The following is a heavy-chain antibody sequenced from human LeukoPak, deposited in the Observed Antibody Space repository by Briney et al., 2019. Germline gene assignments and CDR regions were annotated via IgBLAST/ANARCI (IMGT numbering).Heavy chain of an antibody. CDR1: GGSISSYY. CDR3: AAKAPSNWFDP. J-gene: IGHJ5*02. V-gene: IGHV4-59*01. Sequence: SETLSLTCTVSGGSISSYYWSWIRQPPGKGLEWIGYIYYSGSTNYNPSLKSRVTISVDTSKNQFSLKLSSVTAADTAVYYCAAKAPSNWFDPWGQGTLVTVSS. CDR2: IYYSGST.